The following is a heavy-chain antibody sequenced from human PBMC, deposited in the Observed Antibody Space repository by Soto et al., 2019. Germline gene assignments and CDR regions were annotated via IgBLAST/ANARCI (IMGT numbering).Heavy chain of an antibody. Sequence: SVKVSCKASGGTFSSYAISWVRQAPGQGLEWMGGIIPIFGTANYAQKFQGRVTITADKSTSTAYMELSSLRSEDTAVYYCARDNTGDYDSSGYYHAPDAFDIWGQGTMVTVSS. J-gene: IGHJ3*02. CDR1: GGTFSSYA. D-gene: IGHD3-22*01. CDR3: ARDNTGDYDSSGYYHAPDAFDI. V-gene: IGHV1-69*06. CDR2: IIPIFGTA.